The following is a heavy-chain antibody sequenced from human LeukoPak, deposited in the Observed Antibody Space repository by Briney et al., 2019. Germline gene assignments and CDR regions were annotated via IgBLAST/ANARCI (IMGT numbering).Heavy chain of an antibody. D-gene: IGHD3-10*01. J-gene: IGHJ5*02. V-gene: IGHV4-39*07. CDR1: GGSIHGSTYY. Sequence: PSETLSLTCTVSGGSIHGSTYYWGWVRQPPGKGLEWIGSIYYSGISHYKPSLKSRATISVDTSNNQFSVRLTSVTAADTAVYYCVRDRGNGVQGGPWGQGTLVTVSS. CDR2: IYYSGIS. CDR3: VRDRGNGVQGGP.